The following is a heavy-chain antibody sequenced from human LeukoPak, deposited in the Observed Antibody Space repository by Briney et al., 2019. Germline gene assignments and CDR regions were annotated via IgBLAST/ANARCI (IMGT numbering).Heavy chain of an antibody. D-gene: IGHD3-10*01. V-gene: IGHV4-34*01. CDR3: ARDGDGSGSRVYYGMDV. CDR2: INHSGST. CDR1: GGSFSGYY. Sequence: PSETLSPTCAVYGGSFSGYYWSWIRQPPGKGLEWIGEINHSGSTNYNPSLKSRVTISVDTSKNQFSLKLSSVTAADTAVYYCARDGDGSGSRVYYGMDVWAKGPRSPSP. J-gene: IGHJ6*02.